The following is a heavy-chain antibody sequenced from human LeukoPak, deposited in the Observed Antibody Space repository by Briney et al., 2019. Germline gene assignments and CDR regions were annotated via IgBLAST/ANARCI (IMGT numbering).Heavy chain of an antibody. J-gene: IGHJ4*02. Sequence: GGSLRLSCAASGFTFSSYSMNWVRQAPGKGLEWVSSISSSSSYIYYADSVKGRFIISRDNSKNTMYLQMNSLRAEDTAVYYCANGYLDNWGQGTLVTVSS. CDR3: ANGYLDN. V-gene: IGHV3-21*01. CDR1: GFTFSSYS. D-gene: IGHD4-17*01. CDR2: ISSSSSYI.